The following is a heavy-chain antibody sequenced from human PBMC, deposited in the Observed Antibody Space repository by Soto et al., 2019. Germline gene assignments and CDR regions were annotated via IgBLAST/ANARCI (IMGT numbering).Heavy chain of an antibody. V-gene: IGHV1-69*01. J-gene: IGHJ6*02. Sequence: QVQLVQSGAEVKKPGSSVKVSCKASGGTFNTYTISWVRQVPGQGLEWMGGIMPLYAKPTYAQPFQGRLTIAADEHTSTVYMELSILRSEDTALYYCASLNNWSSGDGRIDVWGRGTAVSVSS. D-gene: IGHD1-26*01. CDR1: GGTFNTYT. CDR3: ASLNNWSSGDGRIDV. CDR2: IMPLYAKP.